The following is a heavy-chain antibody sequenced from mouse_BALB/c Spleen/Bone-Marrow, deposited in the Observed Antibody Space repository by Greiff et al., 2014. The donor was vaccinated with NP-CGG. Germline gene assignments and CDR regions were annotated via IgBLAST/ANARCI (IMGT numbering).Heavy chain of an antibody. D-gene: IGHD2-4*01. CDR1: GYAFTDRW. Sequence: LQESGTELVMPGASVKMSCKASGYAFTDRWIHWVKQRPGQGLEWIGAIDTSDSYTNYNQKFKGKATLTVDESSSTAYIHLSSLTSEDSAVYYCARGGDDFSLDYWGQRTSVTVSP. CDR2: IDTSDSYT. J-gene: IGHJ4*01. CDR3: ARGGDDFSLDY. V-gene: IGHV1-69*01.